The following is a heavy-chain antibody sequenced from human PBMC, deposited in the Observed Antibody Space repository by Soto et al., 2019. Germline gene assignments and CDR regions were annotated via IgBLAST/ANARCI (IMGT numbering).Heavy chain of an antibody. Sequence: QVPLVQSGAEVKKPGSSVKVSCKASGGTFSSYTISWVRQAPGQGLEWMGRIIPILGIANYAQKFQGRVTITADKSTSTAYMELSSLRSEDRAVYYCARSTTALDFDYWGQGTLVTVSS. J-gene: IGHJ4*02. D-gene: IGHD4-17*01. CDR3: ARSTTALDFDY. CDR1: GGTFSSYT. CDR2: IIPILGIA. V-gene: IGHV1-69*02.